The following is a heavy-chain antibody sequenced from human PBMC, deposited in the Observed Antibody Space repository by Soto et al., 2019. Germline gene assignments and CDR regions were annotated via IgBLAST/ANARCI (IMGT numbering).Heavy chain of an antibody. V-gene: IGHV4-39*02. CDR3: AKVVVAATRHTDFDS. CDR1: GGSINSNNYY. Sequence: SETLSLTCTVSGGSINSNNYYWAWIRQPPGKGLAWIASIYYDGSTYYNPSLKSRVSISVDTSKNHFSLKLSSATAADTAVYYCAKVVVAATRHTDFDSWGQGTLVTVS. D-gene: IGHD2-15*01. CDR2: IYYDGST. J-gene: IGHJ4*02.